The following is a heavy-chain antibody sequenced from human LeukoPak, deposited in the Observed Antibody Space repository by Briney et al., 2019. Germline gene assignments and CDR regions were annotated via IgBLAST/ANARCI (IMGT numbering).Heavy chain of an antibody. V-gene: IGHV4-59*01. D-gene: IGHD2-21*02. CDR1: GGSISSYY. Sequence: SETLSLTCTVSGGSISSYYWSWIRQPPGKGLEWIGYIYYSGSTNYNPSLKSRVTISVDTSKNQFSLELSSVTAADTAVYYCARGPHCGGDCYPFDYWGQGTLVTVSS. CDR3: ARGPHCGGDCYPFDY. CDR2: IYYSGST. J-gene: IGHJ4*02.